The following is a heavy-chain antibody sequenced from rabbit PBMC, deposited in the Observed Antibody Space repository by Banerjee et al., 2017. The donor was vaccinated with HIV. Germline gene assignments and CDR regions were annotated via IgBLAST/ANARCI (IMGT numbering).Heavy chain of an antibody. Sequence: QEQLEESGGDLVKPEGSLTLTCTASGFTLSSYWIYWVRQAPGKGLEWIGCITTGSGNAYYASWAKGRFTITKTSSTTVTLQMTSLTAADTATYFCARALNLWGQGTLVTVS. CDR1: GFTLSSYW. CDR3: ARALNL. J-gene: IGHJ4*01. V-gene: IGHV1S45*01. CDR2: ITTGSGNA.